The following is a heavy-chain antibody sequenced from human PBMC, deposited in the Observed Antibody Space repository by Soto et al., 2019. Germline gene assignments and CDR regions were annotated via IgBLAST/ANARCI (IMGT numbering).Heavy chain of an antibody. Sequence: GGSLRLSCEASGFVFRTFRMHWVRRAPGKGLEWLATIRFDGSTARYAESVRGRFKISRDNSMDTLYLQLDRLRVEDTAVYYCVRDRPNTESLTGYFDTWGQGTPVTVSS. D-gene: IGHD3-9*01. CDR2: IRFDGSTA. V-gene: IGHV3-33*01. J-gene: IGHJ4*02. CDR1: GFVFRTFR. CDR3: VRDRPNTESLTGYFDT.